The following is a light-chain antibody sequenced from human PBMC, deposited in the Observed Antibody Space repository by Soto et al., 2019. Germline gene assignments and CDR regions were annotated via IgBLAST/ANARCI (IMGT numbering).Light chain of an antibody. Sequence: DIVMSQSPVTLPVTPGEPASISCRSSQSLLNYKVYVYLDWYVQKPGQSPQLLIDLGSTRASGVPDRVSGSLSCTDFTLEISRVEAEDVGIYYCMQALQIPMTFGGGTRVDI. CDR1: QSLLNYKVYVY. CDR3: MQALQIPMT. J-gene: IGKJ4*01. CDR2: LGS. V-gene: IGKV2-28*01.